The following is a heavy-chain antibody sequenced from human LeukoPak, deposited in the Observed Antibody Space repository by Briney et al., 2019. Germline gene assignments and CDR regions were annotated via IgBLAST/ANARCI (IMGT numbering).Heavy chain of an antibody. CDR3: ARGGGLDV. CDR1: GFTFTTYG. V-gene: IGHV3-7*03. J-gene: IGHJ6*02. Sequence: GGSLRLSCAASGFTFTTYGMNWLRQAPGKGLEWVASINHNGNVNYYVDSVKGRFTISRDNAKNSLYLQMSNLRAEDTAVYFCARGGGLDVWGQGATVTVSS. D-gene: IGHD3-16*01. CDR2: INHNGNVN.